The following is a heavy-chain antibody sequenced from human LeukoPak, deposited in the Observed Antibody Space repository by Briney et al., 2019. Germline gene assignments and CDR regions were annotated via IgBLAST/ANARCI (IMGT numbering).Heavy chain of an antibody. V-gene: IGHV4-4*07. CDR1: GGSISSYY. CDR2: IYTSGST. CDR3: ARGVRMVRGVSPFDP. D-gene: IGHD3-10*01. Sequence: PSETLSLTCTVSGGSISSYYWSWIRRPAGKGLEWIGRIYTSGSTNYNPSLKSRVTMSVDTSKNQFSLKLSSVTAADTAVYYCARGVRMVRGVSPFDPWGQGTLVTVSS. J-gene: IGHJ5*02.